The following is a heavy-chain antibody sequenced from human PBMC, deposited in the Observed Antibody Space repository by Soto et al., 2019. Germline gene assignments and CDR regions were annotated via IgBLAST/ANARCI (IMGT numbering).Heavy chain of an antibody. V-gene: IGHV4-59*01. CDR3: AIDSDTSFDF. J-gene: IGHJ4*02. Sequence: SETLSLTCAVSGGSISSYYWSWIRQPPGKGLEWIGYISYSGSTNYNPSLKRRVTISVDTSKNQFSLRLSSVTAADTAVYYCAIDSDTSFDFWGQGTLVTVSS. CDR1: GGSISSYY. CDR2: ISYSGST. D-gene: IGHD5-18*01.